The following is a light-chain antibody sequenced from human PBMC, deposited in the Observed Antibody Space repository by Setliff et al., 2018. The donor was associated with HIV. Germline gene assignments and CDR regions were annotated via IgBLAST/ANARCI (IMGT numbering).Light chain of an antibody. CDR3: AAWDDSLNGSWV. CDR2: SNN. V-gene: IGLV1-44*01. J-gene: IGLJ3*02. Sequence: QSVLTQPPSASGTPGQGVTISCSGSRSNIGTNTVNWYQQLPGTAPKLLIFSNNQRPSGVPDRFSGSKSGTSASLAISGLQSEDEADYYCAAWDDSLNGSWVFGGGTKVTVL. CDR1: RSNIGTNT.